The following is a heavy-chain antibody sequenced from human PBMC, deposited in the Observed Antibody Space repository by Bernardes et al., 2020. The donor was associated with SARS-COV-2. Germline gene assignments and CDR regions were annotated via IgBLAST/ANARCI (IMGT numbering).Heavy chain of an antibody. J-gene: IGHJ6*03. D-gene: IGHD2-2*01. CDR1: GGSISSYY. V-gene: IGHV4-59*01. CDR3: ARDRSSGQLLMDYYYMDV. CDR2: IYYSGST. Sequence: SETLSLTCTVSGGSISSYYWSWIRQPPGKGLEWIGYIYYSGSTHYNPSLKSRVTISVDTSKNQFSLKLSSVTAADTAVYYCARDRSSGQLLMDYYYMDVWGKGTTVTVSS.